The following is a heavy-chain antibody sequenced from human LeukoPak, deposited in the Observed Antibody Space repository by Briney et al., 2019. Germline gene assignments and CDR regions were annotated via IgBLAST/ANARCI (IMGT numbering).Heavy chain of an antibody. D-gene: IGHD2-2*01. J-gene: IGHJ4*02. Sequence: SETLSLTCTVSSGSISSSSYYWGWIRQPPGKGLEWIGRIYYSGSTYYNPSLKSRVTIPVDTSKNQFSLKLSSVTAADTAVYYCARRPKYCSSTSCYGDYWGQGTLVTVSS. CDR1: SGSISSSSYY. V-gene: IGHV4-39*01. CDR3: ARRPKYCSSTSCYGDY. CDR2: IYYSGST.